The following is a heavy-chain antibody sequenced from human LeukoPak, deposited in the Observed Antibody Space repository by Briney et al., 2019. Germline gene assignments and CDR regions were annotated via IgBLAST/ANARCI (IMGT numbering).Heavy chain of an antibody. J-gene: IGHJ6*02. Sequence: GGSLRLSCAAAGFTFSSDAMSWVRQAPGKGLEWVAVIWYDGSNKYYADSVKGRFTISRDNSKNTLYLQMNSLRAEDTAVYYCARDLASTVPHYYYGMDVWGQGTTVTVSS. V-gene: IGHV3-33*08. D-gene: IGHD4-17*01. CDR3: ARDLASTVPHYYYGMDV. CDR1: GFTFSSDA. CDR2: IWYDGSNK.